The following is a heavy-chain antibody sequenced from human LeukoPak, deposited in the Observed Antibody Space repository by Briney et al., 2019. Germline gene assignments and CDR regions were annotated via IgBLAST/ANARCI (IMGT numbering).Heavy chain of an antibody. CDR3: ARQTWELSYFDY. Sequence: SETLSLTCTVSGGSISSYYWSWIRQPPGKGLEWIGYIYTSGSTNYNPSLKSRVTISLDTSKNQFSLKLSSVTAAATAVYYCARQTWELSYFDYWGQGTLVTVSS. J-gene: IGHJ4*02. CDR1: GGSISSYY. V-gene: IGHV4-4*09. CDR2: IYTSGST. D-gene: IGHD1-26*01.